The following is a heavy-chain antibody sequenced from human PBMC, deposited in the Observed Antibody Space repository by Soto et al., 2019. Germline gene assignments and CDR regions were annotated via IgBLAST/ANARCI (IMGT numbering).Heavy chain of an antibody. Sequence: EVQLVESGGGLVQPGGSLRLSCAASGFTVGNNYMNWVRQAPGKGLEWVSVIYSGGRTDYADSAKGRFTISRDSSKNTLFLQMNSLRAEDTAIYYCAARAVAAPRWGQGTLVTVSS. D-gene: IGHD6-19*01. CDR3: AARAVAAPR. V-gene: IGHV3-66*01. CDR1: GFTVGNNY. J-gene: IGHJ4*02. CDR2: IYSGGRT.